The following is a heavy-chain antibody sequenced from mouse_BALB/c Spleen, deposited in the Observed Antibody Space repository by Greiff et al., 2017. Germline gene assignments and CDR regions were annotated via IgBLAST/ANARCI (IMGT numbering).Heavy chain of an antibody. CDR3: ARGHYGPFDY. J-gene: IGHJ2*01. V-gene: IGHV5-17*02. Sequence: EVKLVESGGGLVQPGGSRKLSCAASGFTFSSFGMHWVRQAPEKGLEWVAYISSGSSTIYYADTVKGRFTISRDNPKNTLFLQMTSLRSEDTAMYYCARGHYGPFDYWGQGTTLTVSS. CDR1: GFTFSSFG. CDR2: ISSGSSTI. D-gene: IGHD1-1*02.